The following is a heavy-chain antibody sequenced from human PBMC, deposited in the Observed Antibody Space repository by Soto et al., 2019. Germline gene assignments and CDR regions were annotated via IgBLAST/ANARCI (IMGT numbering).Heavy chain of an antibody. J-gene: IGHJ4*02. D-gene: IGHD6-19*01. CDR3: ARAVAVPASRDY. CDR1: GYSFTSYA. Sequence: QVQLVQSGAEEKKPGASVKVSCKASGYSFTSYAMHWVRQAPGQRLEWMGWINAGNGNTKYSQKFQGRVTITRDTSASTAYMELSSLRSEDTAMYYCARAVAVPASRDYWGQGTLVPVSS. CDR2: INAGNGNT. V-gene: IGHV1-3*05.